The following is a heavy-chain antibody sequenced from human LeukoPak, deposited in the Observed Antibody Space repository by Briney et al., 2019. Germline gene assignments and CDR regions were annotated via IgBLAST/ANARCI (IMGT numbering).Heavy chain of an antibody. CDR1: GFTFSSYW. CDR2: ISGSGGST. J-gene: IGHJ6*02. CDR3: AKLIRSGSYFRTYGMDV. Sequence: PGGSLRLSCAASGFTFSSYWMSWVRQAPGKGLEWVSAISGSGGSTYYADSVKGRFTISRDNSKNTLYLQMNSLRAEDTAVYYCAKLIRSGSYFRTYGMDVWGQGTTVTVSS. D-gene: IGHD1-26*01. V-gene: IGHV3-23*01.